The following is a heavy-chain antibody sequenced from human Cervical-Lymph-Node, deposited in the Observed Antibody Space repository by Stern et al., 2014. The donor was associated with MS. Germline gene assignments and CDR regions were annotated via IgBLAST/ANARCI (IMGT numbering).Heavy chain of an antibody. CDR2: ISYDGSNK. V-gene: IGHV3-30*18. D-gene: IGHD3-3*01. J-gene: IGHJ5*02. CDR1: GFTFSVYG. CDR3: TKRESDFWSGGFDP. Sequence: VQLGQSGGGVVQPGRSLRLSCAASGFTFSVYGMHWVRQAPGKGLEWVALISYDGSNKSYADSVKGRFTISRDNSKDTLYLQMNSLRSEDTAVYYCTKRESDFWSGGFDPWGQGTLVTVSS.